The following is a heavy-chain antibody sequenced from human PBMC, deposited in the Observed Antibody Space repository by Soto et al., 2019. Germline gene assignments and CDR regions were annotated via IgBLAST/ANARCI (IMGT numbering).Heavy chain of an antibody. V-gene: IGHV4-39*01. CDR3: ARREYSSSWLDY. D-gene: IGHD6-13*01. CDR2: IYYSGST. J-gene: IGHJ4*02. CDR1: GGSISSSSYY. Sequence: QLQLQESGPGLVKPSETLSLTCTVSGGSISSSSYYWGWIRQPPGKGLEWIGSIYYSGSTYYNPSLKSRVTISVDTSKNQFSLKLSSVTAADTAVYYCARREYSSSWLDYWGQGTLVTVSS.